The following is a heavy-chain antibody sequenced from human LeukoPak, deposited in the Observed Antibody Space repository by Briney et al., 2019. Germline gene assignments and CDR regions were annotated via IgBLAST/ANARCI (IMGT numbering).Heavy chain of an antibody. J-gene: IGHJ5*02. Sequence: SETLSLTCAVYGGSFSGYYWSWIRQPPGKGLEWIGEINHSGSTYYNPSLKSRVTISVDTSKNQFSLKLSSVTAADTAVYYCARFSGWFDPWGQGTLVTVSS. CDR2: INHSGST. V-gene: IGHV4-34*09. CDR1: GGSFSGYY. CDR3: ARFSGWFDP.